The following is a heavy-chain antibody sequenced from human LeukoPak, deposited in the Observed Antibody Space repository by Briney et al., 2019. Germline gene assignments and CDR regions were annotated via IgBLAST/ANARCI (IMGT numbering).Heavy chain of an antibody. J-gene: IGHJ4*02. CDR1: GGTFSSYA. V-gene: IGHV1-69*13. CDR3: ARYATAGYSSGWYGPSFDY. D-gene: IGHD6-19*01. Sequence: ASVKVPCKASGGTFSSYAISWVRQAPGQGLEWMGGIIPIFGTANYAQKFQGRVTITADESTSTAYMELSSLRAEDTAVYYGARYATAGYSSGWYGPSFDYWGQGTLVTVSS. CDR2: IIPIFGTA.